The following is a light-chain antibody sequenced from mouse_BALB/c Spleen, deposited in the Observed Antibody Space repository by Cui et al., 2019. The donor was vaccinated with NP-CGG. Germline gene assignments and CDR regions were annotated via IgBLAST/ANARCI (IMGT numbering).Light chain of an antibody. J-gene: IGLJ1*01. CDR3: ALWYSNHWV. Sequence: QPVVTQESALTTSPGETVTLTCRSSTGAVITSNYANWVQEKSDHLFTGLIGGTNNRAPGVPARFSGSLIGDKAALTITGAQTEDEAIYFCALWYSNHWVFGGGTKLTVL. V-gene: IGLV1*01. CDR2: GTN. CDR1: TGAVITSNY.